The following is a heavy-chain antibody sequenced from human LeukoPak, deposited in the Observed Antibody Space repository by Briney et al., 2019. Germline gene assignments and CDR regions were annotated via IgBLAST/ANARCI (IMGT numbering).Heavy chain of an antibody. J-gene: IGHJ4*02. D-gene: IGHD3-22*01. CDR3: ARGGYYYDSSGYYSLLDY. CDR1: GYTFTSYG. Sequence: ASVKVSCKASGYTFTSYGISWVRQAPGQGLEWMGWISAYNGNTNYAQKFQGRVTMTRNTSISTAYMELSSLRSEDTAVYYCARGGYYYDSSGYYSLLDYWGQGTLVTVSS. V-gene: IGHV1-18*01. CDR2: ISAYNGNT.